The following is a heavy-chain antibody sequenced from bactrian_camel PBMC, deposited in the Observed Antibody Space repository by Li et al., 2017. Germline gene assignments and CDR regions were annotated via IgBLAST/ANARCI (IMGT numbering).Heavy chain of an antibody. V-gene: IGHV3S40*01. CDR3: GRYMQNYAGDY. D-gene: IGHD1*01. J-gene: IGHJ4*01. Sequence: VQLVESGGGLVQPAGSLRLSCVASGFALSSDDMNWARQAPGKALKWVSQSKDDGVVAIYADSVKGRFTISRDNAKNTVTLQMNSLKPEDTVVYYCGRYMQNYAGDYWGQGTQVTVS. CDR2: SKDDGVVA. CDR1: GFALSSDD.